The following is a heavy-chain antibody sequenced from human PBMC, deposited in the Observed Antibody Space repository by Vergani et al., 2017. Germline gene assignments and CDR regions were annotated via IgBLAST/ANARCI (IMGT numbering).Heavy chain of an antibody. D-gene: IGHD6-6*01. V-gene: IGHV1-8*01. Sequence: QVQLVQSGAEVKKPGASVKVSCKASGYTFTSYDINWVRQATGQGLEWMGWMNPNSGNTGYAQKFQGRVTMTRNTSISTAYMELSSLRSEDTAVYYWAGGHWSPTHRFSIAARNLDYWGQGTLVTVSS. CDR2: MNPNSGNT. J-gene: IGHJ4*02. CDR1: GYTFTSYD. CDR3: AGGHWSPTHRFSIAARNLDY.